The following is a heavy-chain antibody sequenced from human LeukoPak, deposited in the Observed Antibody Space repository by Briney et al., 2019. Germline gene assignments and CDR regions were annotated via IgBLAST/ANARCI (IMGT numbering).Heavy chain of an antibody. Sequence: GGSLRLSCAASGFTFSSYGMHWVRQAPGKGLEWVAVIWYDGSNKYYADSVKGRFTISRDNSKNTLYLQMNSLRAEDTAVYYCVRPDGWELLGPLTYWGQGTLVTVSS. J-gene: IGHJ4*02. V-gene: IGHV3-33*01. CDR1: GFTFSSYG. D-gene: IGHD1-26*01. CDR3: VRPDGWELLGPLTY. CDR2: IWYDGSNK.